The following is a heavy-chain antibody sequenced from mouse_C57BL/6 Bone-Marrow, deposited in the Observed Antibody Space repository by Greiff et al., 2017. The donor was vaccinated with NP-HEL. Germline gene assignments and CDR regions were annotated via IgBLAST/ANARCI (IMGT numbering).Heavy chain of an antibody. J-gene: IGHJ3*01. V-gene: IGHV1-5*01. CDR1: GYTFTSYW. CDR3: TREGKIPYYDYARGRAWFAY. Sequence: EVQLQQSGTVLARPGASVKMSCKTSGYTFTSYWMHWVKQRPGQGLEWIGAIYPGNSDTSYNQKFKGKAKLTAVTSASTAYMELSSLTNEDSAVYYCTREGKIPYYDYARGRAWFAYWGQGTLVTVSA. D-gene: IGHD2-4*01. CDR2: IYPGNSDT.